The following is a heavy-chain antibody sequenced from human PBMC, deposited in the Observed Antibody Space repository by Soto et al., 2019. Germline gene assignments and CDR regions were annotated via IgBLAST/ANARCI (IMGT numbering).Heavy chain of an antibody. D-gene: IGHD6-13*01. CDR3: AREALNRQPASFDS. V-gene: IGHV3-21*02. Sequence: EVQLVESGGGLVKPGGSLRLSCEVSGFTFRGYNMNWVRQAPGKGLEWVASISSGSNYIYYADSVKGRFTISRDNTKNSLFLQMTSLTAEDTAVYYCAREALNRQPASFDSWGQGTLVTVSS. J-gene: IGHJ4*02. CDR2: ISSGSNYI. CDR1: GFTFRGYN.